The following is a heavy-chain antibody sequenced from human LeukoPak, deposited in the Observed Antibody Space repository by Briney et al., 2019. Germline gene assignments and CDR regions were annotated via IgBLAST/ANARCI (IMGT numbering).Heavy chain of an antibody. V-gene: IGHV1-69*04. CDR1: GGTFSSYA. Sequence: SVKVSCKASGGTFSSYAISWVRQAPGQGLEWMGRIIPILGMANYAQKFQGRVTITADESTSTAYMELSSLRSEDTAVYYCARDRGGDFDYWGQGTLVTVSS. CDR2: IIPILGMA. CDR3: ARDRGGDFDY. J-gene: IGHJ4*02. D-gene: IGHD2-21*01.